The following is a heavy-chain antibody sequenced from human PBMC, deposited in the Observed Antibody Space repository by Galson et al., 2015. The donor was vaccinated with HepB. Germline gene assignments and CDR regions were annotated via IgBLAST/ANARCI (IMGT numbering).Heavy chain of an antibody. CDR1: GFTFSRNG. Sequence: SLRLSCAASGFTFSRNGMHWARLAPGKGLEWVAVIWHAGSNGYYADSVKGRSTISRDNSKKTLYLQMNSLRAEDTAVYYCAREDADIAAMTLDHWGQGTLVTVSS. V-gene: IGHV3-33*08. CDR2: IWHAGSNG. D-gene: IGHD6-25*01. CDR3: AREDADIAAMTLDH. J-gene: IGHJ4*02.